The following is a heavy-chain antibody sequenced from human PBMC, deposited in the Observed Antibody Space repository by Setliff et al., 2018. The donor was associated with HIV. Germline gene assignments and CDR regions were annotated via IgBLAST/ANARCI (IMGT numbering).Heavy chain of an antibody. CDR3: ASVYSSSSRPYFDY. CDR2: IYYSGST. CDR1: GGSISSSSYY. V-gene: IGHV4-39*07. J-gene: IGHJ4*02. Sequence: TSETLSLTCTVSGGSISSSSYYWGWIRQPPGKGMEWIGSIYYSGSTYYNPSLKSRVTISVDTSKTQFSLKLSSVTAADTAMYYCASVYSSSSRPYFDYWGQGTLVTVSS. D-gene: IGHD6-6*01.